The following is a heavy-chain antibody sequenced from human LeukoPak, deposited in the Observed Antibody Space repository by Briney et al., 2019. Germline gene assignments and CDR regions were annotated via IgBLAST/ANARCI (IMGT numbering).Heavy chain of an antibody. V-gene: IGHV4-39*01. CDR1: GGSISSSSYS. Sequence: SETLSLTCTVSGGSISSSSYSWGWIRQPPGKGLEWIGSIYYSGSTYYNPSLKSRVTISVDTSKNQFSLKLGSVTAADTAVYYCARHSYYYDSSGYYYPNWFDPWGQGTLVTVSS. D-gene: IGHD3-22*01. J-gene: IGHJ5*02. CDR2: IYYSGST. CDR3: ARHSYYYDSSGYYYPNWFDP.